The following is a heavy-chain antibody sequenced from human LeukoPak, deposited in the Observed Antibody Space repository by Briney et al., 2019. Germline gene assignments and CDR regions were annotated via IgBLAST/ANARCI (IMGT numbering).Heavy chain of an antibody. CDR2: IYSSGST. CDR1: GGSISSYY. Sequence: SETLSLTCTVSGGSISSYYWSWIRQPAGKGLEWIGRIYSSGSTNYNPSLKSRVTISVDTSKNQFSLKLSSVTAADTAVYYCARDPVGHRIAAVSKWGQGTLVSVSS. D-gene: IGHD6-13*01. V-gene: IGHV4-4*07. J-gene: IGHJ4*02. CDR3: ARDPVGHRIAAVSK.